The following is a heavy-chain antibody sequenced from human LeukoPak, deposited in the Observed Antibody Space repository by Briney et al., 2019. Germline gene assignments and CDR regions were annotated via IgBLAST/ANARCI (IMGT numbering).Heavy chain of an antibody. Sequence: ASVKVSCKASGYTFTGYYMHWVRQAPGQGLEWMGWINPNSGGTNYAQKFQGRVTMTRDTSISTAYMELSRLRSDDTAVYYCARGEYSSGWYPNDALDIWGQGTTVTVSS. D-gene: IGHD6-19*01. CDR2: INPNSGGT. V-gene: IGHV1-2*02. CDR3: ARGEYSSGWYPNDALDI. CDR1: GYTFTGYY. J-gene: IGHJ3*02.